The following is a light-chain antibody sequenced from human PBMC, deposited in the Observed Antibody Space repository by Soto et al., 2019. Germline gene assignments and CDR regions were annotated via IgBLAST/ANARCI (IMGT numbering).Light chain of an antibody. CDR2: GAS. J-gene: IGKJ1*01. V-gene: IGKV3-20*01. Sequence: EIVLTQSPGTLSLSPGERATLSCRASQSGSGSYLAWHQQKPGQAPRILIYGASSRATGIPDRFSGSGSGTDFTLTISRLEPEDFAVYYCQQYGNSPWTFGQGTKVEIK. CDR3: QQYGNSPWT. CDR1: QSGSGSY.